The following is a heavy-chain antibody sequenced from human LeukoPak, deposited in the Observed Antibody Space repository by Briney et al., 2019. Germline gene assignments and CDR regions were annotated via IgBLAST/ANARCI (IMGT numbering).Heavy chain of an antibody. CDR2: IYSSGST. Sequence: SETLSLTCTVSGGSISSYYWSWIRQPAGKGLEWIGRIYSSGSTNYNPSLKSRVTMSVDTSKNQFSLKLSSVTAADTAVYYCARVTYSSSSISLDTFDIWGQGTMVTVSS. V-gene: IGHV4-4*07. CDR3: ARVTYSSSSISLDTFDI. D-gene: IGHD6-6*01. CDR1: GGSISSYY. J-gene: IGHJ3*02.